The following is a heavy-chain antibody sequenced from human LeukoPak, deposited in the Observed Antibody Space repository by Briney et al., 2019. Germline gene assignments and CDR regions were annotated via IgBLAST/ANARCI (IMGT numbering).Heavy chain of an antibody. CDR3: ATDIHPGLGSGAACCFDY. Sequence: ASVKVSCKTSGYSFTSNGITWVRQAPGQGPEWMVWISGYNGNTNYARNLQGRVTMTTDTSTTTAYMELRSLRSDDTAVYYCATDIHPGLGSGAACCFDYWGQGTLVTVSS. CDR1: GYSFTSNG. D-gene: IGHD2-15*01. J-gene: IGHJ4*02. CDR2: ISGYNGNT. V-gene: IGHV1-18*01.